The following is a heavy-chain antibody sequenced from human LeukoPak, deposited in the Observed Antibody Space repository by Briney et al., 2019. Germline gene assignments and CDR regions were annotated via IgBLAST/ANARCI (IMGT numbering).Heavy chain of an antibody. V-gene: IGHV3-9*01. CDR1: GFTFDDYA. Sequence: PGRSLRLSCAASGFTFDDYAMHWVRQAPGKGLEWVSGISWNSGSIGYADSVKGRFTISRDNAKNSLYLQMNSLRGEDTAVYHCVRDNWNDVYWGQGTLVTVSS. CDR2: ISWNSGSI. CDR3: VRDNWNDVY. J-gene: IGHJ4*02. D-gene: IGHD1-1*01.